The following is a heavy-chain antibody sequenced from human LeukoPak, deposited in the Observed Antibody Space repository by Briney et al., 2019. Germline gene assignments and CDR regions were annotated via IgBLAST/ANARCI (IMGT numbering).Heavy chain of an antibody. CDR1: GGSISSYY. V-gene: IGHV4-59*12. J-gene: IGHJ4*02. D-gene: IGHD2-15*01. Sequence: SETLSLTCTVSGGSISSYYWSWIRQPPGKGLEWIGYIYYSGSTNYNPSLKSRVTISVDTSKNQFSLKLSSVTAADTAVYYCATTLGYCGGGSCHNWGQGTLVTVSS. CDR3: ATTLGYCGGGSCHN. CDR2: IYYSGST.